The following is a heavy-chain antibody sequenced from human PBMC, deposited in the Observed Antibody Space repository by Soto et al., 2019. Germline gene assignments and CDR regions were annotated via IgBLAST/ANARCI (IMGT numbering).Heavy chain of an antibody. D-gene: IGHD6-13*01. CDR3: ARRQISPPTRGAASARGAMDV. CDR2: TYYRSKWYN. Sequence: SQTLSLTCSISGDSVSSNIAAWNWIRQSPSRGLEWLGRTYYRSKWYNDYAVSVKSRITINPDTSKNQFSLQLNSVTPEDTAVYYCARRQISPPTRGAASARGAMDVWGQGTTVTVSS. J-gene: IGHJ6*02. V-gene: IGHV6-1*01. CDR1: GDSVSSNIAA.